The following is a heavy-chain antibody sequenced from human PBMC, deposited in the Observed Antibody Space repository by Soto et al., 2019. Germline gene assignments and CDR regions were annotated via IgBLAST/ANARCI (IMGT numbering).Heavy chain of an antibody. CDR1: GGSFSGYY. CDR3: ARAGGYGSGSYGFAY. V-gene: IGHV4-34*01. Sequence: QVQLQQWGAGLLKPSETLSLTCAVYGGSFSGYYWSWIRQPPGKGLEWIGEINHSGSTNYNPSLKSRVTISVDTSKNQFSLKLGSVPAADTAVYYCARAGGYGSGSYGFAYWGQGTLVTVSS. J-gene: IGHJ4*02. CDR2: INHSGST. D-gene: IGHD3-10*01.